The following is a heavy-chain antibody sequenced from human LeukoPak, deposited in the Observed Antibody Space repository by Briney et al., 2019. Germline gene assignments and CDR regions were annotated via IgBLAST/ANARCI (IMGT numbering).Heavy chain of an antibody. Sequence: SETLSLTCAVYGGSFSGYYWSRIRLPPGKGLEWIGEINHSGSTNYNPSLKSRVTISVDTSKNQFSLKLSSVTAADTAVYYCARAWYYDFWSGYQTLLGYYYGMDVWGQGTTVTVSS. CDR3: ARAWYYDFWSGYQTLLGYYYGMDV. V-gene: IGHV4-34*01. J-gene: IGHJ6*02. CDR2: INHSGST. D-gene: IGHD3-3*01. CDR1: GGSFSGYY.